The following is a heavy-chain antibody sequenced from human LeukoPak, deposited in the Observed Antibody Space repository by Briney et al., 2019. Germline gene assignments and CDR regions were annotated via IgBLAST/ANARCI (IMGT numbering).Heavy chain of an antibody. J-gene: IGHJ5*01. Sequence: GGSLRLSCAASGLTVSSNYMSWVRQAPGKGLEWVSLIYNGDNTYYADSVKGRFTISRDNSRNTLYLQMNSLRVEDTAVYYCVYWFDSWGQGTLVTVSS. V-gene: IGHV3-66*01. CDR1: GLTVSSNY. CDR2: IYNGDNT. CDR3: VYWFDS.